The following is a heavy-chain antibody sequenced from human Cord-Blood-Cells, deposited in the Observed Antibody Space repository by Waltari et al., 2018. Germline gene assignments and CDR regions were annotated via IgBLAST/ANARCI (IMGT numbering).Heavy chain of an antibody. V-gene: IGHV3-74*01. CDR1: GSPFRSHW. D-gene: IGHD1-1*01. CDR3: ARGNWDSHDY. Sequence: EVQLVESGGGLVQPGGPLRLSCAASGSPFRSHWIAWVLQAPGQGRVGVSRIKSDGSSTSYADSVKVRFTISRDNAKNTLYLQMNSLRAEDTAVYYCARGNWDSHDYWGQGTLVTVSS. J-gene: IGHJ4*02. CDR2: IKSDGSST.